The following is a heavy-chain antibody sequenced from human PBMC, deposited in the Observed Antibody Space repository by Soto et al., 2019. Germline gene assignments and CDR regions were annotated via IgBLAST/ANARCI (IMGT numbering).Heavy chain of an antibody. Sequence: QITLKESGPTLVKPTQTLTLTCTFSGFSLSTSGVGVGWIRQPPGKALEWLALIYRDDDKRYRPSLKSRLTITKDTSNNQVVLTMTNMNPVDTATCYCGHIAYDSTEGAFDIWGQGTMVTVSS. D-gene: IGHD3-22*01. J-gene: IGHJ3*02. CDR1: GFSLSTSGVG. V-gene: IGHV2-5*02. CDR2: IYRDDDK. CDR3: GHIAYDSTEGAFDI.